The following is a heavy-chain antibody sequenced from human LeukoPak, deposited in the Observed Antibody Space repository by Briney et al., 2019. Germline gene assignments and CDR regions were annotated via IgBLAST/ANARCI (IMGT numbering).Heavy chain of an antibody. J-gene: IGHJ6*02. CDR1: GFTFSNYW. Sequence: GGSLRLSCAASGFTFSNYWMHWVRQAPGKGLVWVSRIKSDGSRTDYADSVKGRFTISRDNAKNTLYLQMNSLRAEDTAVYYCATVSKRITMVRGRYYGMDLWGQGTTVTVSS. V-gene: IGHV3-74*01. CDR3: ATVSKRITMVRGRYYGMDL. CDR2: IKSDGSRT. D-gene: IGHD3-10*01.